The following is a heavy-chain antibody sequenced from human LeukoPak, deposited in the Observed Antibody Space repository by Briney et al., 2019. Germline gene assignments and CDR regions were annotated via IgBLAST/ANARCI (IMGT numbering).Heavy chain of an antibody. D-gene: IGHD6-19*01. CDR1: GGSISSYY. CDR3: ARLSSRLGWFDP. J-gene: IGHJ5*02. CDR2: IYYSGST. Sequence: SETLSLTCTVSGGSISSYYWSWIRQPPGKGLEWIGYIYYSGSTNYNPSLKSRVTISVDTSKNQFSLKLSSVTAADTAVYYCARLSSRLGWFDPWGQGTLVTVSS. V-gene: IGHV4-59*08.